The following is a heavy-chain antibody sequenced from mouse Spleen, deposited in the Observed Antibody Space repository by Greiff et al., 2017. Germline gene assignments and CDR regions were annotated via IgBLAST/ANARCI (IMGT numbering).Heavy chain of an antibody. CDR1: GFTFSSYA. Sequence: EVQGVESGGGLVKPGGSLKLSCAASGFTFSSYAMSWVRQTPEKRLEWVATISSGGSYTYYPDSVKGRFTISRDNAKNTLYLQMSSLRSEDTAMYYCARTRDPWFAYWGQGTLVTVSA. CDR3: ARTRDPWFAY. CDR2: ISSGGSYT. V-gene: IGHV5-9-3*01. J-gene: IGHJ3*01.